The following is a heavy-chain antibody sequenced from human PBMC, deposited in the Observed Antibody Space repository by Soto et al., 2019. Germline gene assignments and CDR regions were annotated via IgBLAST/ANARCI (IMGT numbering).Heavy chain of an antibody. Sequence: QVQLVQSGAEVKKPGASVRVSCKASGYTFPSYYIHWVRQAPGHGPEWMGMISPSSGGTDYAQKFQGRVTMTRDTSTSTVYMELSSLRSEDTAVYYCSRSIITTAGTDAFDLWGQGTVVTVSS. D-gene: IGHD6-13*01. CDR3: SRSIITTAGTDAFDL. CDR2: ISPSSGGT. CDR1: GYTFPSYY. J-gene: IGHJ3*01. V-gene: IGHV1-46*01.